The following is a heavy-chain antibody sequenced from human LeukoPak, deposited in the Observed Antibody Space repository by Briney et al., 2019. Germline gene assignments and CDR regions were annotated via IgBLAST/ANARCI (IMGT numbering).Heavy chain of an antibody. CDR3: ARYSGSYPHDAFDI. CDR1: GGSISSYY. Sequence: SKTLSLTCTVSGGSISSYYWSWIRQPPGKGLEWIGYIYYGGSTSYNPSLKSRVTISVDTSKNHFSLKLSSVTAADTAVYYCARYSGSYPHDAFDIWGQGTMVTVSS. J-gene: IGHJ3*02. CDR2: IYYGGST. D-gene: IGHD1-26*01. V-gene: IGHV4-59*01.